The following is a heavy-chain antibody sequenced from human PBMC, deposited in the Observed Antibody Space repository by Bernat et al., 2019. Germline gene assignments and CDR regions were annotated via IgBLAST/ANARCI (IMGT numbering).Heavy chain of an antibody. J-gene: IGHJ4*02. CDR2: ISWNSGSI. Sequence: EVQLVESGGGLVQPGRSLRLSCAASGFTFDDYAMHWVRQAPGKGLEWVSGISWNSGSIGYAYSVKGRFTISRDNAKNSLYLQMNSLRAEDTALYYCANECCGWSGEFDYWGQGTLVTVSS. CDR3: ANECCGWSGEFDY. D-gene: IGHD6-19*01. V-gene: IGHV3-9*01. CDR1: GFTFDDYA.